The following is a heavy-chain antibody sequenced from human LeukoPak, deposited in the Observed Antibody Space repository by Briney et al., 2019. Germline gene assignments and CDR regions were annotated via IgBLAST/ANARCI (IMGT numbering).Heavy chain of an antibody. CDR1: GFTFSSYV. V-gene: IGHV3-23*01. CDR3: AREHHDSSGYYLGAFDP. CDR2: LTYTGTSP. D-gene: IGHD3-22*01. Sequence: GGSLRLSCAASGFTFSSYVMSWVRQAPGKGLECVSSLTYTGTSPYYADSVKGRFTISRDNSKNTLYLQMNSLRAEDTAVYYCAREHHDSSGYYLGAFDPWGQGTLVTVSS. J-gene: IGHJ5*02.